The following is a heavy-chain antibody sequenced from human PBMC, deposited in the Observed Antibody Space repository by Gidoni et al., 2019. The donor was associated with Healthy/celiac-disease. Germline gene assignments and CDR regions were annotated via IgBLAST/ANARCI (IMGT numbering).Heavy chain of an antibody. V-gene: IGHV3-30-3*01. Sequence: QVQLVESGGGVVQPGRSLRLSCAASGFTFSSYAMHWVRQAPGKGLEWVAVISYDGSNKYYADSVKGRFTISRDNSKNTLYLQMNSLRAEDTAVYYCARDRYDFWSGYRFDYWGQGTLVTVSS. CDR2: ISYDGSNK. J-gene: IGHJ4*02. D-gene: IGHD3-3*01. CDR1: GFTFSSYA. CDR3: ARDRYDFWSGYRFDY.